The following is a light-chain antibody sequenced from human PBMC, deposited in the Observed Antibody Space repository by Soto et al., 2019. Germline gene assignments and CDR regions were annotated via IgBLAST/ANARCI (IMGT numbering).Light chain of an antibody. J-gene: IGKJ4*01. V-gene: IGKV3-20*01. Sequence: EIVLTQSPGTLSLSPGERATLSCRTSQSVSRSYLAGYQQKPGQAPRLLVFGASKRPTGIPDRFSGSGSGTVFTLTISGLEPDDFAVYYCQHYGSSFGGGTKVEIK. CDR2: GAS. CDR1: QSVSRSY. CDR3: QHYGSS.